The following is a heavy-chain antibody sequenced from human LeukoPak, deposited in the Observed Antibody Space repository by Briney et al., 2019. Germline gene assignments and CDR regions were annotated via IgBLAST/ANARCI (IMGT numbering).Heavy chain of an antibody. CDR2: ISSSSSYI. CDR1: TFTFTRNS. J-gene: IGHJ3*02. V-gene: IGHV3-21*01. Sequence: PGGSLSLSCTAYTFTFTRNSMECDRQAPGKGLEWVSSISSSSSYIYYADSVKGRFTISRDNAKNSLYLKMNSVIAKDTAVYSGASECGSVGSSEAHALEIWGQGTMVTVSS. CDR3: ASECGSVGSSEAHALEI. D-gene: IGHD2-15*01.